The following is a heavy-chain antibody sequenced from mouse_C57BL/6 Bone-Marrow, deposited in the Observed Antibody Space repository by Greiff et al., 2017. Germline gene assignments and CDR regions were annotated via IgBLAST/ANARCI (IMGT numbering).Heavy chain of an antibody. CDR2: IYPGNSDT. CDR3: TRRPYYYGSSNYYAMDY. D-gene: IGHD1-1*01. CDR1: GYTFTSYW. J-gene: IGHJ4*01. V-gene: IGHV1-5*01. Sequence: VQLKESGTVLARPGASVKMSCKTSGYTFTSYWMHWVKQRPGQGLEWIGAIYPGNSDTSYNQKFKGKAKLTAVTSASTAYMELSSLTNEDSAVYYCTRRPYYYGSSNYYAMDYWGQGTSVTVSS.